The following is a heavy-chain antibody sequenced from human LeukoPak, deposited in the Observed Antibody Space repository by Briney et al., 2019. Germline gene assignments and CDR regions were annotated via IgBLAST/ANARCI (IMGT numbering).Heavy chain of an antibody. CDR2: ISYDGSNK. Sequence: GGSLRLSCAASGFTFSSYGMHWVRQAPGKGLEWVAVISYDGSNKYYADSVKGRFTISRDNSKNTLYLQMNSLRAEDTAVYYCAKDIAQGYTYGSIDQDYWGQGTLVTVSS. V-gene: IGHV3-30*18. J-gene: IGHJ4*02. CDR1: GFTFSSYG. CDR3: AKDIAQGYTYGSIDQDY. D-gene: IGHD5-18*01.